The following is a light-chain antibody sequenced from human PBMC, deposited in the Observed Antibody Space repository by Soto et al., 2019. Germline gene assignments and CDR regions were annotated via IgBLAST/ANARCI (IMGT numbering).Light chain of an antibody. CDR1: QSVSNNY. CDR2: GSS. Sequence: EVVLTQSPGTLSLSPGERATLSCRASQSVSNNYLAWYQQKPGQSPKLLIFGSSNRATGSPDSFSGSGSRTDFTLTISSLEPEDFAVDYCQQYGSSPPYTFGQGTKVEIK. V-gene: IGKV3-20*01. CDR3: QQYGSSPPYT. J-gene: IGKJ2*01.